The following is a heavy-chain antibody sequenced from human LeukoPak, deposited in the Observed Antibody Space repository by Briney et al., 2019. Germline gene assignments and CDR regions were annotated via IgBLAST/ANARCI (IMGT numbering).Heavy chain of an antibody. D-gene: IGHD6-19*01. CDR1: GFTFSSYA. J-gene: IGHJ4*02. Sequence: PGGSLRLSCAASGFTFSSYAMSWVRQAPGKGLEWVSAISGSGGSTYYADSVKGRFTISRDNSKNTLYLQMNSLRAEDTAVYYCAKDPKSQWLAYYFDYWGQGTLVTVSS. CDR2: ISGSGGST. CDR3: AKDPKSQWLAYYFDY. V-gene: IGHV3-23*01.